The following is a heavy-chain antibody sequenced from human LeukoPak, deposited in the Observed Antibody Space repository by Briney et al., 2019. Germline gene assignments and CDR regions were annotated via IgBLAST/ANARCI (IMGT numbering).Heavy chain of an antibody. Sequence: GGSLRLSCAASGFTFSSYGMSWVRQAPGKGLEWVSAISGSGGSTYYADSVKGRLTISCDNAKNSLYLQMNSLRAENTAVYYCARVRSQPVADSYYYYMDVWGKGTTVTVSS. J-gene: IGHJ6*03. D-gene: IGHD6-19*01. CDR2: ISGSGGST. CDR3: ARVRSQPVADSYYYYMDV. CDR1: GFTFSSYG. V-gene: IGHV3-23*01.